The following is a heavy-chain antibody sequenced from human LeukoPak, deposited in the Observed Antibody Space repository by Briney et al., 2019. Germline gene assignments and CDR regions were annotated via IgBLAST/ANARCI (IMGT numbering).Heavy chain of an antibody. CDR2: FYYGGST. J-gene: IGHJ4*02. CDR3: ARGDRGVDIVATIRANTRGYYYFDY. D-gene: IGHD5-12*01. Sequence: AETLSLTCTVSGYSISSGYYWSWSRQPPGKGLEGTGYFYYGGSTNYNPSVKSRFTISVDTSKNQFSLKLSSVTAADTAVYYCARGDRGVDIVATIRANTRGYYYFDYGGQGTLVTVSS. V-gene: IGHV4-61*01. CDR1: GYSISSGYY.